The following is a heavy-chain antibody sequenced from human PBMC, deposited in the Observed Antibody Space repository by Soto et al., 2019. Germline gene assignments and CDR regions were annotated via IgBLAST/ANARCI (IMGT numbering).Heavy chain of an antibody. V-gene: IGHV3-23*04. CDR1: GFTFSIYA. J-gene: IGHJ3*01. Sequence: EKQLVESGGALAQPGGSLRLSCVGSGFTFSIYALTWVRQAPGKGLEWVSLITNNGDTTFFGDSVKGRFSISRDNSKNTRYLQLEILRAEDTAGYYCAMSAGYGGAFDVWGQGTMVAVSS. CDR2: ITNNGDTT. D-gene: IGHD5-12*01. CDR3: AMSAGYGGAFDV.